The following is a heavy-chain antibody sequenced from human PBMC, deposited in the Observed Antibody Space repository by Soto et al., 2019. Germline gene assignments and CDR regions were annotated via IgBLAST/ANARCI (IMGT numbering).Heavy chain of an antibody. CDR1: GGSISSGGYY. J-gene: IGHJ4*02. CDR2: IYYSGST. D-gene: IGHD5-12*01. Sequence: SETLSLTCTVSGGSISSGGYYWSWIRQHPGKGLEWIGYIYYSGSTYYNPSLKSRVTISVDTSKNQFSLKLSSVTAADTAVYYCARDGDGYPYYFDYWGQGTLVTVSS. V-gene: IGHV4-31*03. CDR3: ARDGDGYPYYFDY.